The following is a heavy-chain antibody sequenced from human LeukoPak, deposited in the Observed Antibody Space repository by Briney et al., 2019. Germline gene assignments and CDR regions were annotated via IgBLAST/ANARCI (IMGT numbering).Heavy chain of an antibody. V-gene: IGHV1-69*05. CDR2: IIPIFGTA. D-gene: IGHD2-2*02. Sequence: ASVKVSCKASGYTFTSYGISWVRQAPGQGLEWMGGIIPIFGTANYAQKFQGRVTITTDESTSTAYMELSSLRSEDTAVYYCARGLDIVVVPAAIGGDAFDIWGQGTMVTVSS. CDR3: ARGLDIVVVPAAIGGDAFDI. J-gene: IGHJ3*02. CDR1: GYTFTSYG.